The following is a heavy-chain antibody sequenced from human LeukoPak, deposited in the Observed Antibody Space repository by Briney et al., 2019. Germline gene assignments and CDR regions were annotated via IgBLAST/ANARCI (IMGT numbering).Heavy chain of an antibody. V-gene: IGHV1-18*01. CDR2: ISAYNGNT. CDR1: GYTLTELS. Sequence: EASVKVSCKVSGYTLTELSMHWVRQAPGQGLEWMGWISAYNGNTNYAQKLQGRVTMTTDTSTSTAYMELRSLRSDDTAVYYCARVRVGDYYGSGSSKKKGLFDYWGQGTLVTVSS. CDR3: ARVRVGDYYGSGSSKKKGLFDY. D-gene: IGHD3-10*01. J-gene: IGHJ4*02.